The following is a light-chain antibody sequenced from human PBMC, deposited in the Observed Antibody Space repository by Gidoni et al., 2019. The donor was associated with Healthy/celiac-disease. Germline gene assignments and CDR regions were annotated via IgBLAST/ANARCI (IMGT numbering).Light chain of an antibody. J-gene: IGKJ2*01. CDR2: AAS. Sequence: DIQMTQSPSSLSASVGDRVTITCRASQSISSYLNWYQQKPGKASKLLIYAASSLQSGVPSRFSGSGSGTDFTLTISSLQPEDFATYYCQQSYSTPPTFXQXTKLEIK. CDR3: QQSYSTPPT. CDR1: QSISSY. V-gene: IGKV1-39*01.